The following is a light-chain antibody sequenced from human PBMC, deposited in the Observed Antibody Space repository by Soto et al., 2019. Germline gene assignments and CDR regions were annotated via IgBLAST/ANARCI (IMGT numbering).Light chain of an antibody. CDR2: GAS. J-gene: IGKJ1*01. CDR3: QSYNNPPGT. V-gene: IGKV3-15*01. Sequence: EIVMTQSPATLSVSPGERATLSCRASQSVSSNLAWYQQKPGQAPRLLIYGASTRATGIPARFSGSGSGTEFTLTISSLQSEYFPLYSSQSYNNPPGTFAQGPK. CDR1: QSVSSN.